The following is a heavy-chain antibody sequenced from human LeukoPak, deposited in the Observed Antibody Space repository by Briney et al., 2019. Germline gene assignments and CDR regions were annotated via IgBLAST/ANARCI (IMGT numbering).Heavy chain of an antibody. CDR3: ARGAETATLPDY. D-gene: IGHD5-24*01. Sequence: GGSQRLSCAASGFTYSAYGMEWVRQAPGKGLEWVAAIWSDASNKYYADSVKGRFTISRDNSKNTLYLQMNSLRDGDTAVYYCARGAETATLPDYWGQGALVTVS. CDR1: GFTYSAYG. CDR2: IWSDASNK. V-gene: IGHV3-33*01. J-gene: IGHJ4*02.